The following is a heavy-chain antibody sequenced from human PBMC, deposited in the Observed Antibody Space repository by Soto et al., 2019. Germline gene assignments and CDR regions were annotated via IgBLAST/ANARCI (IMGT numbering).Heavy chain of an antibody. CDR2: IYHSGST. CDR1: PRSFSSGGYS. V-gene: IGHV4-30-2*01. CDR3: ARGPPLGY. Sequence: TLSLTCALFPRSFSSGGYSWSWIRQPPGKGLECIGYIYHSGSTYYSPSLKSRVTISVDRSKNQFSLKLSSVTAADTAVYYCARGPPLGYWGQGTLVTVS. J-gene: IGHJ4*02.